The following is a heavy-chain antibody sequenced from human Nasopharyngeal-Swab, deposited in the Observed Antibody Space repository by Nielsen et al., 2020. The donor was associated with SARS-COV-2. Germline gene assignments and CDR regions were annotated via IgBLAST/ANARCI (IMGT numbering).Heavy chain of an antibody. CDR2: IYYSGST. Sequence: ESLKISCTVSGGSISSYYWSWIRQPPGKGLEWIGYIYYSGSTNYNPSLKSRVTISVDTSKNQFSLKLSSVTAADTAVYYCARDGSGGNTAMDAFDIWGQGTMVTVSS. V-gene: IGHV4-59*13. D-gene: IGHD5-18*01. CDR1: GGSISSYY. CDR3: ARDGSGGNTAMDAFDI. J-gene: IGHJ3*02.